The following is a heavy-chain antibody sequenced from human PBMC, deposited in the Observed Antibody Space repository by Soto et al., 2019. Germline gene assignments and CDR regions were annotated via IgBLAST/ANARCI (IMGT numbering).Heavy chain of an antibody. J-gene: IGHJ4*02. CDR3: ARYHASLIDY. D-gene: IGHD2-2*01. CDR2: IYYSGST. Sequence: LCGGSISSGGYYWSWIRQHPGKGLEWIGYIYYSGSTYYNPSLKSRVTISVDTSKNQFSLKLSSVTAADTAVYYCARYHASLIDYWGQGTLVTVSS. V-gene: IGHV4-31*02. CDR1: GGSISSGGYY.